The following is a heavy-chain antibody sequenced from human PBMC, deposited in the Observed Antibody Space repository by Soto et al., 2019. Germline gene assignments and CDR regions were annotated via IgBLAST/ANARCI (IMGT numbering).Heavy chain of an antibody. CDR1: GDSVSNDNYY. CDR3: ARSQRGRTAFTFDY. CDR2: IYYSGTT. V-gene: IGHV4-61*01. D-gene: IGHD3-16*01. Sequence: QVQLQESGPGLVKPSETLSLTCAVSGDSVSNDNYYWSWIRQPPGKGLEWIGYIYYSGTTNYNSSLESRLSLSVYMAKNQFSLKLASVTASDTAVYFWARSQRGRTAFTFDYWGQGALVTVSS. J-gene: IGHJ4*02.